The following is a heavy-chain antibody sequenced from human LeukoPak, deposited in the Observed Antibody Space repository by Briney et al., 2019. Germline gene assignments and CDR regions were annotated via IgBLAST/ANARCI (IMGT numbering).Heavy chain of an antibody. Sequence: SETLSLTCTVSGGSISSGSYYWSWIRQPAGKGLEWIGRIYTSGSTNYNPSLKSRVTMSVDTSKNQFSLKLSSVTAADTAVYYCARNNFPDYYYYMDVWGKGTTVTVSS. V-gene: IGHV4-61*02. CDR3: ARNNFPDYYYYMDV. CDR1: GGSISSGSYY. CDR2: IYTSGST. J-gene: IGHJ6*03. D-gene: IGHD1-20*01.